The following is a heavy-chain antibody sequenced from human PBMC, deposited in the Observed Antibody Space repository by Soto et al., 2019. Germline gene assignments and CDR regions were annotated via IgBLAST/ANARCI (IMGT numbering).Heavy chain of an antibody. CDR2: ISSNGGST. Sequence: XVSLRLSCSASGFTFSSYAMHWVRQAPGKGLEYVSAISSNGGSTYYADSVKGRFTISRDNSKNTLYLQMSSLRAEDTAVYYCVKDRDSSGSTGYAFDIWGQGTMVTVSS. J-gene: IGHJ3*02. D-gene: IGHD3-22*01. V-gene: IGHV3-64D*06. CDR3: VKDRDSSGSTGYAFDI. CDR1: GFTFSSYA.